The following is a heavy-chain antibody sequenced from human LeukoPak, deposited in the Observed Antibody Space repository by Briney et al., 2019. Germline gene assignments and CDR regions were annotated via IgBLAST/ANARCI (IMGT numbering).Heavy chain of an antibody. V-gene: IGHV3-7*01. D-gene: IGHD4-17*01. CDR1: GFTFTTYW. CDR3: ARDGRTVTTFIEYYFDY. CDR2: IKQDGSEK. Sequence: GESLRLSCAASGFTFTTYWMSWVRQAPGKGLEWVANIKQDGSEKYYVDSVKGRFTISRDNAKNSLYLQMNSLRAEDTAVYYRARDGRTVTTFIEYYFDYWGQGTLVTVSS. J-gene: IGHJ4*02.